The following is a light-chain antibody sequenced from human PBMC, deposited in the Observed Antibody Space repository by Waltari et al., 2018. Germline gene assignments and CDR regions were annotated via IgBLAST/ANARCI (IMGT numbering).Light chain of an antibody. CDR3: QQYNNWPLT. V-gene: IGKV3-15*01. Sequence: EIVMTQSPATLSVSPGERATLSCRASQSVSSNLAWYQQKRGQAPRLRIYGASTRATGIPARFSGSGSGTEFTLTISSMQSEDFAVYYCQQYNNWPLTVGGGTKVEIK. CDR1: QSVSSN. CDR2: GAS. J-gene: IGKJ4*01.